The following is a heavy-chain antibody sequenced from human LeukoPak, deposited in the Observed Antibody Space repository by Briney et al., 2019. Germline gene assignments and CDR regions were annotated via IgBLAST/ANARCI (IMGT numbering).Heavy chain of an antibody. Sequence: GGSLRLSCAASEFTFSSYGMHWVLQAPRKGLEWVAFIRYDGINKYYADSVKGRFTISRDNAKNSLYLQMNSLRAEDTAVYYCAELGITMIGGVWGKGTTVTISS. CDR2: IRYDGINK. CDR1: EFTFSSYG. CDR3: AELGITMIGGV. D-gene: IGHD3-10*02. V-gene: IGHV3-30*02. J-gene: IGHJ6*04.